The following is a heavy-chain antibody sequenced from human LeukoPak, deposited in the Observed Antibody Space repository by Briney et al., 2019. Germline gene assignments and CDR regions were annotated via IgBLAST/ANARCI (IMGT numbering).Heavy chain of an antibody. V-gene: IGHV4-39*07. CDR3: AREGDTMVRGVIRFGAFDI. Sequence: SETLSLTCTVSGGSISSSSYYWGWIRQPPGKGLEWIGSIYYSGSTYYNPSLKSRVTISVDTSKNQFSLKLSSVTAADPAVYYCAREGDTMVRGVIRFGAFDIWGQGTMVTVSS. J-gene: IGHJ3*02. CDR1: GGSISSSSYY. D-gene: IGHD3-10*01. CDR2: IYYSGST.